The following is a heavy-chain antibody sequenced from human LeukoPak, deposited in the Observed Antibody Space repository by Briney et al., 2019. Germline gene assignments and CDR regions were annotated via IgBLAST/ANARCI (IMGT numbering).Heavy chain of an antibody. CDR3: AREAGYYGSGSYSGAFDI. J-gene: IGHJ3*02. CDR1: GGSFSSYY. D-gene: IGHD3-10*01. V-gene: IGHV4-34*01. Sequence: SETLSLTCAVYGGSFSSYYWSWIRQPPGKGLEWIGKINHIGSTNYSPSLKSRVTKSVDTSKNQFSLKLSSVTAADTAVYYCAREAGYYGSGSYSGAFDIWGQGTMVTVSS. CDR2: INHIGST.